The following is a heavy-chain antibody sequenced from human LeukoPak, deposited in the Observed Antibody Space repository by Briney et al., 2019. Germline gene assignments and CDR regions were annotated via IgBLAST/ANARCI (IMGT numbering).Heavy chain of an antibody. CDR3: AGLTVGALDY. J-gene: IGHJ4*02. Sequence: PSETLSLTCTVFGGSISSYYWSWIRQPPGNGLEWIGYIYYTGSTNYNPSLKSRVTISVDTSKNQFSLKVTSVTAADTAVYYCAGLTVGALDYWGQGTLVTVSS. V-gene: IGHV4-59*12. D-gene: IGHD1-26*01. CDR1: GGSISSYY. CDR2: IYYTGST.